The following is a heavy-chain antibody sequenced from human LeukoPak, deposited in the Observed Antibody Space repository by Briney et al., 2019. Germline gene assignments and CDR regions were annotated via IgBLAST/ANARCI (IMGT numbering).Heavy chain of an antibody. CDR3: AKGYGHQLVNNWLDP. CDR2: ISYDGSSE. D-gene: IGHD6-13*01. CDR1: GFTFSSYG. V-gene: IGHV3-30*18. Sequence: GRSLRLSCAASGFTFSSYGMHWVRQAPGKGLEWVAVISYDGSSEYYADSVMGRFTISRDNSKNTLYLQINSLRDEDTAVYYCAKGYGHQLVNNWLDPWGQGTLVSVSS. J-gene: IGHJ5*02.